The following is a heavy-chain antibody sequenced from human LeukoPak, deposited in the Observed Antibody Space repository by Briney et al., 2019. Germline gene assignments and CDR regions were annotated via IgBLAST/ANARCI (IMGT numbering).Heavy chain of an antibody. CDR2: ISSSSSYI. J-gene: IGHJ3*02. CDR3: ARDNEMTTVTLSAFDI. CDR1: GFTFSSYS. V-gene: IGHV3-21*01. D-gene: IGHD4-17*01. Sequence: GGSLRLSCAASGFTFSSYSMNWVRQAPGKGLEWVSSISSSSSYIYYADSVKGRFTISRDNAKNSLYLQMNSLRAEDTAVYYCARDNEMTTVTLSAFDIWGQGTMVTVSS.